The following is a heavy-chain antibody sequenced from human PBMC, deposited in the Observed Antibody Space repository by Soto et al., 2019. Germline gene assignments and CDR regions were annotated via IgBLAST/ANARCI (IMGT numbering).Heavy chain of an antibody. V-gene: IGHV3-53*02. CDR2: IYSGGST. CDR1: GFTVRSNY. CDR3: ASAYGDTYYFDY. J-gene: IGHJ4*02. Sequence: EVQLVETGGGLIQPGGSLRLSCAASGFTVRSNYMSWVRQAPGKGLEWVSVIYSGGSTYYADSVKGRFTISRDNSKNTLYLQMNSLRAEDTAVYYCASAYGDTYYFDYWGQGTLVTVSS. D-gene: IGHD4-17*01.